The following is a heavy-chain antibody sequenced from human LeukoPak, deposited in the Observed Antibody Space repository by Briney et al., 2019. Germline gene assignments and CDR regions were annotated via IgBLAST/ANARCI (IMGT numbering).Heavy chain of an antibody. V-gene: IGHV4-59*01. CDR3: ARALSGTYGLFQH. CDR2: IYYSGST. CDR1: GGSISNYY. D-gene: IGHD1-26*01. Sequence: SETLSLTCTVSGGSISNYYRSWIRQPPGKGLEWIGYIYYSGSTYYNPSLRSRVTISVDTSKNQFSLNLNSVTAADTAVYYCARALSGTYGLFQHWGQGTLVTVSS. J-gene: IGHJ1*01.